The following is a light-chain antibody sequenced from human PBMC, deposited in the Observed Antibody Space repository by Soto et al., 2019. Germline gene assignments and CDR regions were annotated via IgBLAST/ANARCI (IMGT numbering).Light chain of an antibody. V-gene: IGKV1-5*01. CDR3: LRYNAFSQT. J-gene: IGKJ1*01. CDR1: QSMNSW. Sequence: DIQLTQSPSTLSASVGDRVTITCRASQSMNSWLAWYQQKPGEAPKVLIYDASSLESGVPSRFSGSGSGTELTLTVGSLKPEDFATYYCLRYNAFSQTFGQGTKVEI. CDR2: DAS.